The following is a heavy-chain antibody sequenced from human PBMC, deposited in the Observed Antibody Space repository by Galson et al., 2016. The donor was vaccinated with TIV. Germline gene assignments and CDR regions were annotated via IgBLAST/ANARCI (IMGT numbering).Heavy chain of an antibody. J-gene: IGHJ4*02. D-gene: IGHD6-13*01. Sequence: SLRLSCAASGLSFSAYGMHWVRQAPGKGLEWVAVIWNDGSKKYYGESVKGRFTVSRDNSNSTLYLQMNSLRDEDTAIYYCASGPGGSSWYYLDYWGQGTLVTVSS. CDR3: ASGPGGSSWYYLDY. V-gene: IGHV3-33*01. CDR2: IWNDGSKK. CDR1: GLSFSAYG.